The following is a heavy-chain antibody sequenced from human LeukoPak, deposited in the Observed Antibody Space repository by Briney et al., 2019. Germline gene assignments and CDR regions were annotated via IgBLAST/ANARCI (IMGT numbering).Heavy chain of an antibody. CDR2: IYHSGST. CDR1: GGSISSGGYY. CDR3: ARDETRMASRS. V-gene: IGHV4-30-2*01. Sequence: SQTLSLTCTVSGGSISSGGYYWSWIRQPPGKGLEWIGYIYHSGSTYYNPSLKSRVTISVDRSKNQFSLKLSSVTAADTAVYYCARDETRMASRSWGQGTLVTVSS. D-gene: IGHD5-24*01. J-gene: IGHJ4*02.